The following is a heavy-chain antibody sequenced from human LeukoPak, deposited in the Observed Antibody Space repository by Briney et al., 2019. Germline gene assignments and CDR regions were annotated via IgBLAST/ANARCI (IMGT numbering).Heavy chain of an antibody. Sequence: GASVKVSCKASGYTFTSYDINWVRQATGQGLEWMGWMNPNSGGTNYAQKFQGWVTMTRDTSISTAYMELSRLRSDDTAVYYCARDGGVGAYDYWGQGTLVTVSS. CDR3: ARDGGVGAYDY. CDR2: MNPNSGGT. V-gene: IGHV1-2*04. D-gene: IGHD1-26*01. J-gene: IGHJ4*02. CDR1: GYTFTSYD.